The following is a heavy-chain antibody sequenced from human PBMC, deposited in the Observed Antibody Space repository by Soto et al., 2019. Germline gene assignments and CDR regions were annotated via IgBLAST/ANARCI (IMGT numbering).Heavy chain of an antibody. Sequence: ASVKVSCKASGYTFTSYDINWVRQATGQGLEWMGWMNPNSGNTGYAQKFQGRVTMTRNTSISTAYMELSSLRSEDTAVYYCARGLGYCNSTSCYTVYYYYGMDVWGQGTTVTVSS. CDR2: MNPNSGNT. CDR3: ARGLGYCNSTSCYTVYYYYGMDV. D-gene: IGHD2-2*02. CDR1: GYTFTSYD. J-gene: IGHJ6*02. V-gene: IGHV1-8*01.